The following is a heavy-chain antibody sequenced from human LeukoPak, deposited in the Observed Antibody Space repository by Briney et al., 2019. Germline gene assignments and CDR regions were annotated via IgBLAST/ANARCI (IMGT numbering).Heavy chain of an antibody. Sequence: ASVKVSCKASGYTFTGYYMHWVRQAPGQGLKWMGWINPNSGGTNYAQKFQGWVTMTRDTSISTAYMELSRLRSDDTAVYCCARPSIAVGGAFDIWGQGTMVTVSS. J-gene: IGHJ3*02. CDR2: INPNSGGT. CDR1: GYTFTGYY. D-gene: IGHD6-19*01. CDR3: ARPSIAVGGAFDI. V-gene: IGHV1-2*04.